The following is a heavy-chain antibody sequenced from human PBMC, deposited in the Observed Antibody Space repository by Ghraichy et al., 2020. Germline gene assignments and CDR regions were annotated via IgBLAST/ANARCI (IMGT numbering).Heavy chain of an antibody. Sequence: GESLNISCAGSGFTFSSCAMSWVRQAPGKGLEWVSTISTGGDSTYYADSVKGRFTISRDNSKNTLYLQMNNLRAEDTAVYYCSGGYGDYKTLFDYWGQGTLVTVSS. V-gene: IGHV3-23*01. CDR1: GFTFSSCA. CDR2: ISTGGDST. J-gene: IGHJ4*02. D-gene: IGHD4-17*01. CDR3: SGGYGDYKTLFDY.